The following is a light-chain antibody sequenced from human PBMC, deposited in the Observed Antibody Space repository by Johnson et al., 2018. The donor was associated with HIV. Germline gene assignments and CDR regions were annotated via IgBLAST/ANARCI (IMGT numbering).Light chain of an antibody. Sequence: QSVLTQPPSVSAAPGQKVTISCSGSSSNIGKNYVSWNQQLQGTAPKLHIYENNKRPSGIPDRFSGSKSGTSATMGIPGLQPGDKADYYCGTWDSSLSPAVLYFFGTGTKVTVL. J-gene: IGLJ1*01. CDR2: ENN. CDR1: SSNIGKNY. V-gene: IGLV1-51*02. CDR3: GTWDSSLSPAVLYF.